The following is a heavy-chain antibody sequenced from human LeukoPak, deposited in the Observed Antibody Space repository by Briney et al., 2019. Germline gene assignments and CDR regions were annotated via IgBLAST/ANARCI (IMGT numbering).Heavy chain of an antibody. Sequence: SETLSLTCTVSGGSISSYYWSWIRQPAGKGLEWIGRISTSGTTNYNPSLKSRVTMSVDTSKNQFSLKLSSVTAADTAVYYCARTHSSSWHFDYWGQGTLVTVSS. CDR3: ARTHSSSWHFDY. D-gene: IGHD6-13*01. V-gene: IGHV4-4*07. CDR1: GGSISSYY. J-gene: IGHJ4*02. CDR2: ISTSGTT.